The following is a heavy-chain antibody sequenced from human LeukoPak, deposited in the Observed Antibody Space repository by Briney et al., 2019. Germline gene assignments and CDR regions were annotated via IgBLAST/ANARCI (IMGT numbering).Heavy chain of an antibody. J-gene: IGHJ3*02. D-gene: IGHD3-3*01. CDR3: ARAVLRFLEWFPAHDAFDI. Sequence: GGSLRLSCAASGFTFSSYSMNWVRQAPGKGLEWVSYISSSSSTIYYADSVKGRFTISRDNAKNSLYLQMNSLRAEDTAVYYCARAVLRFLEWFPAHDAFDIWGQGTMVTVSS. CDR1: GFTFSSYS. CDR2: ISSSSSTI. V-gene: IGHV3-48*01.